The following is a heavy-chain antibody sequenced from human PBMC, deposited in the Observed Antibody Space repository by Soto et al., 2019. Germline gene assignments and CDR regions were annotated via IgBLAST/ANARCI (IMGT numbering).Heavy chain of an antibody. J-gene: IGHJ5*02. CDR3: ASSRWGTMVRVFLSLEEPGSDL. Sequence: QVQLQESGPGLVKPSQTLSLTCTVSGGSISSGDYYWSWIRQPPGKGLEWIGYIYYSGSTYYNPSLKRRFSISVHTSKNQFSLKLISGTAADTAVSYCASSRWGTMVRVFLSLEEPGSDLWGQGSLVTVS. V-gene: IGHV4-30-4*01. CDR1: GGSISSGDYY. D-gene: IGHD3-10*01. CDR2: IYYSGST.